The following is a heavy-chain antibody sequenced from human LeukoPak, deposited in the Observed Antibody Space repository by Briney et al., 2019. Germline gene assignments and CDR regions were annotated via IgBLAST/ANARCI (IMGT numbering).Heavy chain of an antibody. Sequence: SVKVSCKVSGFAPTELSLHWARQAPGKGLEWMGRFDPEDGETIYARKFQGRVTMTEDTSTDTAYMELSSLRSEDTAVYFCAVSLLTGSYYSIYVWGQGTTVTVSS. CDR3: AVSLLTGSYYSIYV. CDR1: GFAPTELS. J-gene: IGHJ6*02. V-gene: IGHV1-24*01. D-gene: IGHD2-15*01. CDR2: FDPEDGET.